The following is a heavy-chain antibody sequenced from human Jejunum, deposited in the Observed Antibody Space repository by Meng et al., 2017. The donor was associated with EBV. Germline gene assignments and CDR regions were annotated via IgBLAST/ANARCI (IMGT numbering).Heavy chain of an antibody. D-gene: IGHD6-13*01. CDR3: ARSIIAPAATGY. J-gene: IGHJ4*02. Sequence: QLLMVQAGSGVRKPGASVTISCKASGYTFTSYSMHWVRQAPGQGLEWMGIINPNGGSTTYAQEFQGRLTMTRDTSTSTVNMELSSLRSEDTAMYYCARSIIAPAATGYWGQGTLVTVSS. CDR1: GYTFTSYS. CDR2: INPNGGST. V-gene: IGHV1-46*01.